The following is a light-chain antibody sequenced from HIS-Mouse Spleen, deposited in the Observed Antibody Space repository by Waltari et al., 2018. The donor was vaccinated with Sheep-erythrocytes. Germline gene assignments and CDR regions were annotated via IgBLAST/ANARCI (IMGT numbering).Light chain of an antibody. V-gene: IGLV2-11*01. CDR2: DVS. CDR1: SSDVGGYNY. CDR3: CSYAGSYNHV. Sequence: QSALTQPRSVSGSPGHSVTISCTGTSSDVGGYNYVSWYPQHPGKAPKLMIYDVSQRPSGVPDRFSGSKSGNTASLTISGLQAEDEADYYCCSYAGSYNHVFATGTKVTVL. J-gene: IGLJ1*01.